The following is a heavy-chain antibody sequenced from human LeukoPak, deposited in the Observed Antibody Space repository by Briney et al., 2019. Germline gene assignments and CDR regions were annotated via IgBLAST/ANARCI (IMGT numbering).Heavy chain of an antibody. CDR2: SDGSNT. Sequence: GGSLRLSCAASGFTLGSSYMDWVRQVPGKGLVWVSRSDGSNTKYADALKGRFTISRDNAQNTVYLQMNSLRAEDTAVYYCVAVTKYWGQGTLVTVSS. D-gene: IGHD4-17*01. CDR1: GFTLGSSY. V-gene: IGHV3-74*01. CDR3: VAVTKY. J-gene: IGHJ4*02.